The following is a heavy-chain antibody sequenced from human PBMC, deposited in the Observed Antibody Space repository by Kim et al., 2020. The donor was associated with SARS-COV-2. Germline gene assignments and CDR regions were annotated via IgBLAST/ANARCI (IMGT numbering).Heavy chain of an antibody. J-gene: IGHJ4*02. D-gene: IGHD6-13*01. CDR1: GFTFSSYG. CDR2: ISYDGSNK. CDR3: ARDRTAAGFDY. V-gene: IGHV3-33*05. Sequence: GGSLRLSCAASGFTFSSYGMHWVRQAPGKGLEWVAVISYDGSNKYYADSVKGRFTISRDNSKNTLYLQMNSLRAEDTAVYYCARDRTAAGFDYWGQGTLVTVSS.